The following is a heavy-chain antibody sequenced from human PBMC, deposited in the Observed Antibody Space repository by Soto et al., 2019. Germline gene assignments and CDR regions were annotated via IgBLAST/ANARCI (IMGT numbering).Heavy chain of an antibody. V-gene: IGHV1-18*01. J-gene: IGHJ4*02. Sequence: SCKASGYTFSRFGINWVRQAPGQGLEWLAWINVNNGDTNSAQKVQGRVIMTTDTSTSTAYMELRSLRSDDTAVYYCARDLSDFWSGYYILAYWGQGTLVTVSS. CDR3: ARDLSDFWSGYYILAY. CDR1: GYTFSRFG. CDR2: INVNNGDT. D-gene: IGHD3-3*01.